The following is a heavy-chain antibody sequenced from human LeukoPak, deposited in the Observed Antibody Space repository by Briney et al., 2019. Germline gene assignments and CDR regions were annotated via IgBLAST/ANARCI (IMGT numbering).Heavy chain of an antibody. CDR2: ISAYNGNT. V-gene: IGHV1-18*01. CDR1: GYTFTSYG. D-gene: IGHD3-16*02. J-gene: IGHJ3*02. Sequence: ASVKVSCKASGYTFTSYGISWVRQAPGQGLEWMGWISAYNGNTNYAQKLQGRVTMTTDTSTSTAYMELRSLRSDDTAVYYCARAGIMITFGGVIVPGAFGIWGQGTMVTVSS. CDR3: ARAGIMITFGGVIVPGAFGI.